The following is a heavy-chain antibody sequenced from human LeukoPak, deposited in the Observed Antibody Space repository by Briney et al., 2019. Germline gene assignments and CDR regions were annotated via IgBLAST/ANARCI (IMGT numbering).Heavy chain of an antibody. CDR2: ISSSGSTI. V-gene: IGHV3-48*03. D-gene: IGHD3-3*01. J-gene: IGHJ4*02. CDR3: ARVGYDFWSGYYRY. Sequence: PGGSLRLSCAASGFTFSSYEMDWVRQAPGKGLEWVSYISSSGSTIYYADSVKGRFTISRDNAKNSLYLQMNSLRAEDTAVYYCARVGYDFWSGYYRYWGQGTLVTVSS. CDR1: GFTFSSYE.